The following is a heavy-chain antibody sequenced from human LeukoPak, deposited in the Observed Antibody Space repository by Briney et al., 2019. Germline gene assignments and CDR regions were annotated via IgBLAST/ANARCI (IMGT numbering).Heavy chain of an antibody. J-gene: IGHJ3*02. V-gene: IGHV1-2*02. CDR1: GYTFTGYY. CDR3: ARDRVMGTTNAYDI. Sequence: ASVKVSCKASGYTFTGYYMHWVRQAPGQGLEWMGWINPNSGGTNYAQKFQGRVTMTRDTSITTAYMELSSLTSDDTAVYYCARDRVMGTTNAYDIWGQGTMITVSS. CDR2: INPNSGGT. D-gene: IGHD1-26*01.